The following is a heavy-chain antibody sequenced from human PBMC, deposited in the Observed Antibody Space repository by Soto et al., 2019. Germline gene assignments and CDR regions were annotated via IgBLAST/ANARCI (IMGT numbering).Heavy chain of an antibody. CDR2: ISGSGGST. V-gene: IGHV3-23*01. Sequence: EVQLLESGGGLVHPGGSLGLSCSASGFNFSNYAMSWVRQAPGKVLEWLSGISGSGGSTYYTDSVKGRLTSYRDNSKNTLYLQMKSLRAEDTAKYYCAKDQGRACWYFDLWGRGTLVSVSS. CDR1: GFNFSNYA. CDR3: AKDQGRACWYFDL. J-gene: IGHJ2*01.